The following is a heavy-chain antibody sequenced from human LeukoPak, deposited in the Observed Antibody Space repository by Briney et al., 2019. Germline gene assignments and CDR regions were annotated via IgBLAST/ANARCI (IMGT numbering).Heavy chain of an antibody. V-gene: IGHV3-53*04. D-gene: IGHD3-22*01. CDR2: IYSGGST. CDR1: GVTVSSNY. J-gene: IGHJ5*02. CDR3: ARDEGSGYYH. Sequence: GGSLRLSCAASGVTVSSNYMSWVRQAPGKGLEWVSVIYSGGSTYYSDSVKGRFTISRHNSKNTLYLQMNSLRAEDTAVYYCARDEGSGYYHWGQGTLVTVSA.